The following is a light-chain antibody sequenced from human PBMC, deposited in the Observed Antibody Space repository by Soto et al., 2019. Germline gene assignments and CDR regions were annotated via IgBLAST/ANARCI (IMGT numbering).Light chain of an antibody. V-gene: IGKV3-20*01. CDR2: GAC. CDR1: PSVSGSN. Sequence: EIKLTQSPGTLSLSPGERITLSCRASPSVSGSNLAWYQQKPGQAPRLVIYGACSRATGIPDRFSGSGSGTDFTLTISRLEPEDVAVYDCQQDGSFGQGTKVDIK. J-gene: IGKJ1*01. CDR3: QQDGS.